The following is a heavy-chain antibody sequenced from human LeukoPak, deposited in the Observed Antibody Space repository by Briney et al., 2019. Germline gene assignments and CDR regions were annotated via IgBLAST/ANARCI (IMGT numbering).Heavy chain of an antibody. CDR1: VGSINSYY. CDR3: ARTYYYDSSGYPSDAFDI. D-gene: IGHD3-22*01. CDR2: IYTNGST. V-gene: IGHV4-4*09. Sequence: SETLSLTCSVSVGSINSYYWSWMRQPPGKGLVWIGYIYTNGSTNYSPSLKSRVTISVDTSKNQFSLKLSSVTAADTAVYYCARTYYYDSSGYPSDAFDIWGQGTMVTVSS. J-gene: IGHJ3*02.